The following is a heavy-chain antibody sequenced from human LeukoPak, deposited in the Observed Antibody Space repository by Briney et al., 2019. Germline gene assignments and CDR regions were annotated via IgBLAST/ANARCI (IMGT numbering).Heavy chain of an antibody. D-gene: IGHD2-2*02. V-gene: IGHV4-39*01. CDR2: IYYSGST. CDR1: GGSISSSSYY. CDR3: AGSLVGTVVPAAIEAPGQKAFDY. Sequence: SETLSLTCTVSGGSISSSSYYWGWIRQPPGKGLEWIGSIYYSGSTYYNPSLKSRVTIFVDTSKNQFSLKLSSVTAADTAVYYCAGSLVGTVVPAAIEAPGQKAFDYWGQGTLVTVSS. J-gene: IGHJ4*02.